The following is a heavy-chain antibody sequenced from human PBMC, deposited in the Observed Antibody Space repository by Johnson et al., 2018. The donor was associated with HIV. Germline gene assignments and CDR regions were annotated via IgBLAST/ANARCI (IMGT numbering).Heavy chain of an antibody. CDR2: IRYDGSNK. V-gene: IGHV3-30*02. Sequence: QVQLVESGGGVVQPGGSLRLSCAASGFTFSSYGMHWFRQAPGKGLEWVAFIRYDGSNKYYADSVKGRFTISRDNSKTTLYLQMNSLRAEDTAVYYCARAGTSGSYAFDFWGQGTMVTVSS. CDR3: ARAGTSGSYAFDF. J-gene: IGHJ3*01. CDR1: GFTFSSYG. D-gene: IGHD3-22*01.